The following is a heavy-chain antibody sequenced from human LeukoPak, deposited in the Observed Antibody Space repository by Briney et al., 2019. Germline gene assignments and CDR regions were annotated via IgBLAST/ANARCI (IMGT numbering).Heavy chain of an antibody. CDR2: IWYDGSNK. V-gene: IGHV3-33*06. CDR1: GFTFSSYG. Sequence: PGRSLRLSCAASGFTFSSYGMHWVRQAPGKGLEWVAVIWYDGSNKYYADSVKGRFTISRDNSKNTLYLQMNSLRAEDTAVYYCAKVAYGDYDFHVWRYWGQGTLVTVSS. J-gene: IGHJ4*02. CDR3: AKVAYGDYDFHVWRY. D-gene: IGHD4-17*01.